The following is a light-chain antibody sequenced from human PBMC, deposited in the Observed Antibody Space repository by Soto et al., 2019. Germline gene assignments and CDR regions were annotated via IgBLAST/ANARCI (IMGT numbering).Light chain of an antibody. J-gene: IGKJ4*01. CDR3: QQRSDWPLT. CDR1: QSVRSY. CDR2: DAS. Sequence: EIVLTQSPATLSLSPGERATLSCRASQSVRSYLAWYQQKPGQAPRLLIYDASNRATGIPARFSGSGTRTGFTLTISSLEPEDFAVYYCQQRSDWPLTFGGGTKVEI. V-gene: IGKV3-11*01.